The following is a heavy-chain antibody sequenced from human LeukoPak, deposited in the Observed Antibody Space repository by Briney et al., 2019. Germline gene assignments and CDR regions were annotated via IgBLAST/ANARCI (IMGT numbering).Heavy chain of an antibody. CDR2: ISGDGGST. D-gene: IGHD3-22*01. Sequence: GGSLRLSCAASGFTFDDYAMHWVRQAPGKGLEWVSLISGDGGSTYYADSVKGRFTISRDNSKNSLYLQMNSLRTEDTALYYCAKENGGDYYDSSGYYPGAFDIWGQRTMVTVSS. J-gene: IGHJ3*02. CDR3: AKENGGDYYDSSGYYPGAFDI. V-gene: IGHV3-43*02. CDR1: GFTFDDYA.